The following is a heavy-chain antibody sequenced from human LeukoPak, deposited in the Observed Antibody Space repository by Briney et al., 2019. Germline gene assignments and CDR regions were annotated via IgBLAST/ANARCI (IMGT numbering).Heavy chain of an antibody. D-gene: IGHD5-18*01. CDR3: AKDLFGGYSYLGAFDI. J-gene: IGHJ3*02. CDR2: IKKDGSEK. CDR1: GFSFSSFW. Sequence: GGSLRLSCATSGFSFSSFWMSWVRQAPGKGLEWVANIKKDGSEKYYVDSVKGRFTISRDNVKNSLYLQMNSLRAEDTGVYYCAKDLFGGYSYLGAFDIWGQGTMVTVSS. V-gene: IGHV3-7*03.